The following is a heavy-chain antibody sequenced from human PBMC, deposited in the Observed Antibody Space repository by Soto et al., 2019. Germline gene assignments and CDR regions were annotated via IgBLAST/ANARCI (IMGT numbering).Heavy chain of an antibody. V-gene: IGHV4-4*07. CDR3: AREGRVSRYYYYGMDV. CDR1: GGSISSYY. D-gene: IGHD2-2*01. CDR2: IYTSGST. Sequence: SETLSLTCPVSGGSISSYYWSWIRQPAGKGLEWIGRIYTSGSTNYNPSLKSRVTMSVDTSKNQFSLKLSSVTAADTAVYYCAREGRVSRYYYYGMDVWGQGTTVT. J-gene: IGHJ6*02.